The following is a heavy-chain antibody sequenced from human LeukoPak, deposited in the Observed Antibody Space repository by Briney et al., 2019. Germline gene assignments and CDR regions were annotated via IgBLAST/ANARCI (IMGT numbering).Heavy chain of an antibody. CDR3: ARAQKVKQWMRYYFDY. CDR2: TYYRSKWYN. Sequence: SQTLSLTCAISGDSVSSDSAAWNWIRQSPSRGLEWLGRTYYRSKWYNDYAVSVKSRITINPDTSKNQFSLQLNSVTPEDTAVYYCARAQKVKQWMRYYFDYWGQGTLVTVSS. D-gene: IGHD6-19*01. CDR1: GDSVSSDSAA. J-gene: IGHJ4*02. V-gene: IGHV6-1*01.